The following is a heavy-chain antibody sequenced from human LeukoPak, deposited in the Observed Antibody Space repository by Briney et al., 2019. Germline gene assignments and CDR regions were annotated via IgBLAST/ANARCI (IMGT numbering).Heavy chain of an antibody. CDR1: GFTVSSNY. D-gene: IGHD3-22*01. CDR3: ASSGGDSSGYYYFQH. Sequence: GGSLRLSCAASGFTVSSNYMSWVRQAPGKGLEWVSVIYSGGSTYYADSVTGRFTISRDNSKNTLYLQMNSLRAEDTAVYYCASSGGDSSGYYYFQHWGQGTLVTVSS. CDR2: IYSGGST. J-gene: IGHJ1*01. V-gene: IGHV3-53*01.